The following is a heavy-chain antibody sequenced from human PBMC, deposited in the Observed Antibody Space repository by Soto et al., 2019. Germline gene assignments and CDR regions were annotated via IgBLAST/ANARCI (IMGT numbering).Heavy chain of an antibody. Sequence: PGGSLTLSCAASGFTFSSYTMHWVRQRPRKGLERVAVISYDGSNKYYADSSSDRFTITRDNSKNTLYLQMHSLRTEATAVDYCARDRDETRHSSMGVGFGYWGQGTLVTVSS. CDR1: GFTFSSYT. V-gene: IGHV3-30-3*01. CDR3: ARDRDETRHSSMGVGFGY. J-gene: IGHJ4*02. D-gene: IGHD2-2*01. CDR2: ISYDGSNK.